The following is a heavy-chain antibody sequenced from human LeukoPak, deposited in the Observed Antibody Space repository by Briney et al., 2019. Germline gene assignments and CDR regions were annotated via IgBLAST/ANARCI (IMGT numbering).Heavy chain of an antibody. CDR3: ARRVNYYDRVQGGYFDY. D-gene: IGHD3-22*01. Sequence: ASVKVSCKASGYTFTSYGISWVRQAPGQGLEWMGWISAYNGNTNYAQKLQGRVTMTTDTSTSTAYMELRSLRSDDTAVYYCARRVNYYDRVQGGYFDYWGQGTLVTVSS. CDR2: ISAYNGNT. V-gene: IGHV1-18*01. J-gene: IGHJ4*02. CDR1: GYTFTSYG.